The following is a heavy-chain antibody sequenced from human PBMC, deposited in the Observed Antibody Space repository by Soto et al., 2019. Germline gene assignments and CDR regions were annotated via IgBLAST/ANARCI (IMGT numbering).Heavy chain of an antibody. CDR1: GDSISSVNW. Sequence: QVQLQESGPGLVKPSETLSLTCAVSGDSISSVNWWSWVRQSPGQGLEWIGDIYHTGITNYNPSLQSRVTISVDKFKNEFSLNLTSVTAADTAGYYCARPPGYFTISSLDPWGQGTLVTVSS. CDR2: IYHTGIT. D-gene: IGHD2-8*01. CDR3: ARPPGYFTISSLDP. J-gene: IGHJ5*02. V-gene: IGHV4-4*02.